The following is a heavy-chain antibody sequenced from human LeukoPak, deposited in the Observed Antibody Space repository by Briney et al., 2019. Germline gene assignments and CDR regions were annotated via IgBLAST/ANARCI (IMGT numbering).Heavy chain of an antibody. CDR1: GFTFSSYA. V-gene: IGHV3-30-3*01. Sequence: GGSLRLSCAASGFTFSSYAMHWVRQAPGKGLEWVAVISYDGSNKYYADSAKGRFTISRDNSKNTLYLQMNSLRAEDTAVYYCANLPGVPAAISPGVYWGQGTLVTVSS. CDR2: ISYDGSNK. D-gene: IGHD2-2*01. J-gene: IGHJ4*02. CDR3: ANLPGVPAAISPGVY.